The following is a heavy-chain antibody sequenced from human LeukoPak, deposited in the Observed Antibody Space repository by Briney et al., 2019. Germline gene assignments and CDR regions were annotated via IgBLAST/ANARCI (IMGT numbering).Heavy chain of an antibody. CDR3: ARGPYGGNPSLYYFDY. CDR2: INPSGGST. V-gene: IGHV1-46*01. J-gene: IGHJ4*02. Sequence: ASVKDSCKASGYTFTSYYLHWVRQAPGQGLEWMGIINPSGGSTSYVQKFQGRVTMTRDTSTSTVYMVLSSLRSEDTAFYYCARGPYGGNPSLYYFDYWGQGTLVTISS. D-gene: IGHD4-23*01. CDR1: GYTFTSYY.